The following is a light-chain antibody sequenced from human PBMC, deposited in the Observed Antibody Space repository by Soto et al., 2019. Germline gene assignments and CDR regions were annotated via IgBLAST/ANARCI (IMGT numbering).Light chain of an antibody. Sequence: QSALTQPPSASGSPGQSVTISCTGTSSDVGAYNRVSWYQHHPGKAPKLMIYEVSKRPSGVPDRFSGSKSGNTASLTISGLQVEDEAHYHCSSYTTSSTVIFGGGTKVTVL. V-gene: IGLV2-18*02. J-gene: IGLJ2*01. CDR2: EVS. CDR1: SSDVGAYNR. CDR3: SSYTTSSTVI.